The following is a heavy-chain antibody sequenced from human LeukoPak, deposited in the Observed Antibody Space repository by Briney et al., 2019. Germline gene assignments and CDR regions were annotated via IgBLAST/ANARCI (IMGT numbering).Heavy chain of an antibody. J-gene: IGHJ3*02. CDR1: GFTFSSYW. Sequence: PGGSLRLSCAASGFTFSSYWMSWVRQAPGKGLVWVSRINSDGSSTSYADSVKGRFTISRDNAKNTLYLQMNSLRAEDTAVYYCALGVEGNAFDIWGQGTMVTVSS. D-gene: IGHD5-24*01. CDR3: ALGVEGNAFDI. V-gene: IGHV3-74*01. CDR2: INSDGSST.